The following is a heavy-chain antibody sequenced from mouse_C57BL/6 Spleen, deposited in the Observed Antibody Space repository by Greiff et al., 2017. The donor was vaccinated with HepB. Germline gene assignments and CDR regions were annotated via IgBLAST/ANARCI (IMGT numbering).Heavy chain of an antibody. V-gene: IGHV5-16*01. J-gene: IGHJ4*01. D-gene: IGHD4-1*01. CDR3: ARPSNWDDAMDY. CDR2: INYDGSST. Sequence: DVMLVESEGGLVQPGSSMKLSCTASGFTFSDYYMAWVRQVPEKGLEWVANINYDGSSTYYLDSLKSRFIISRDKAKNILYLQMSSLKSEDTATYYCARPSNWDDAMDYWGQGTSVTVSS. CDR1: GFTFSDYY.